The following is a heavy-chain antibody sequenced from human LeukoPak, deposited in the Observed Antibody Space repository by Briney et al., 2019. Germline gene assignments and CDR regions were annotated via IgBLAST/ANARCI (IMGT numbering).Heavy chain of an antibody. CDR2: THYSGST. CDR3: ARSGYSGYDIDY. J-gene: IGHJ4*02. CDR1: GDSINNYY. D-gene: IGHD5-12*01. V-gene: IGHV4-59*01. Sequence: TPSETLSLTCSVSGDSINNYYWNWIRRPPGKQLEWIGFTHYSGSTNYNPSLKSRVTISVDTSKNQFSLKLSSVTAADTAVYYCARSGYSGYDIDYWGQGTLVTVSS.